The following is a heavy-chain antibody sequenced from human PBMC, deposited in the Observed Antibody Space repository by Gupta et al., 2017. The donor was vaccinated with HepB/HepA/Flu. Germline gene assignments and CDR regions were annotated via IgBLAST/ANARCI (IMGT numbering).Heavy chain of an antibody. CDR3: ARGGQYFDFFV. Sequence: EVQLVESGGALVQPGGSLRLSCAASGLSFSNYWMNWVRQAPGKGLEWVANIKQDGREKYYVDSVKGRFTISRDNAKNSLYLQMDSLTVEDTAVYFCARGGQYFDFFVWGQRTLVTVSS. CDR1: GLSFSNYW. V-gene: IGHV3-7*01. J-gene: IGHJ4*02. CDR2: IKQDGREK. D-gene: IGHD3-9*01.